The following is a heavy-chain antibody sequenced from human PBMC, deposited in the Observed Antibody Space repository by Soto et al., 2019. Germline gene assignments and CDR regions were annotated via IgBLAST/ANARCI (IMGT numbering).Heavy chain of an antibody. D-gene: IGHD2-15*01. V-gene: IGHV3-9*01. CDR1: GFSFDDYA. CDR3: AKDVAADSFTFCDY. CDR2: ISWNDVTV. Sequence: EVQLVESGGGLVQPGRSLRLSCAASGFSFDDYAMIWVRQAPGEGLEWVAGISWNDVTVRYADSVKGRFIISRDNTKSFIYVQMNSLSTEETALYYCAKDVAADSFTFCDYLGQGTLVTVSS. J-gene: IGHJ4*02.